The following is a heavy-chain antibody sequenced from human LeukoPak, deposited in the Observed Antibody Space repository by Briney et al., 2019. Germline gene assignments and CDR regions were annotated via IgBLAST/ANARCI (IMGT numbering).Heavy chain of an antibody. CDR3: VRDNPRCCGVVTANIDDL. CDR2: INTDGSLT. D-gene: IGHD2-21*02. Sequence: GGSLRLSCAASGFTFSSYWMHWVRQAPGKGLVWVSRINTDGSLTNYADSVKGRFTISRDNAKNTLYLQMNSLRADDTAMYYCVRDNPRCCGVVTANIDDLWGQGTLVTVSS. J-gene: IGHJ5*02. V-gene: IGHV3-74*01. CDR1: GFTFSSYW.